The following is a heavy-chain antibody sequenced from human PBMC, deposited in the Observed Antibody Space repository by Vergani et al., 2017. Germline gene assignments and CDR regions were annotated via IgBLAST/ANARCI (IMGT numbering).Heavy chain of an antibody. CDR3: ASSVCSGGSCYLCFDY. CDR1: GGSFSGYY. J-gene: IGHJ4*02. Sequence: QVQLQESGPGLVKPSQTLSLTCAVYGGSFSGYYWSWIRQHPGKGLEWIGYIYYSGSTYYNPSLKSRVTISVDTSKNQFSLKLSSVTAADTAVYYCASSVCSGGSCYLCFDYWGQGTLVTVSS. V-gene: IGHV4-31*11. CDR2: IYYSGST. D-gene: IGHD2-15*01.